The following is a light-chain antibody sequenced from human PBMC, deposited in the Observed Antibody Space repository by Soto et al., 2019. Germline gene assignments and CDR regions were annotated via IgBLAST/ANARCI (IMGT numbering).Light chain of an antibody. Sequence: DVVMTQSPLSLPVTLGQPASISCRSSQSLVYSDGNTYLNWFQQRPGQSPRRLIYKVSNRDSGVPERFSGSGSGTDFTLKISRVEAEDVGVYYCMQPLQSWTFGQGTKVDIK. CDR2: KVS. CDR3: MQPLQSWT. CDR1: QSLVYSDGNTY. J-gene: IGKJ1*01. V-gene: IGKV2-30*01.